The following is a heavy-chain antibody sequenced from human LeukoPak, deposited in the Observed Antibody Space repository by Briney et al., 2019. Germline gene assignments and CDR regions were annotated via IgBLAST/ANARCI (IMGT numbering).Heavy chain of an antibody. V-gene: IGHV5-51*01. CDR3: ARARVADSRYYFDY. CDR1: GYTFTGYW. J-gene: IGHJ4*02. D-gene: IGHD6-13*01. CDR2: IYPGDSDT. Sequence: GESLKISCKGSGYTFTGYWIGWVRQMPGKGLEWMGVIYPGDSDTRYSPSFQGQVTISADKSINTAYLQWSSLKASGTAMYYCARARVADSRYYFDYWGQGTLVTVSS.